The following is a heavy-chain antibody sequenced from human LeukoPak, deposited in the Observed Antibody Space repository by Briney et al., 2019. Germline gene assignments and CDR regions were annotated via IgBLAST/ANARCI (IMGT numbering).Heavy chain of an antibody. V-gene: IGHV3-7*05. Sequence: GGSLRLSCAASGFTFSSYWMSWVRQAPGRGLEWVANIQQFGSEKNYVDSMKGRFTISRDNAKNSLYLQMNSLRAEDTAVYYCARDEAAVRFDYWGQGTLVTVSS. CDR1: GFTFSSYW. D-gene: IGHD6-13*01. J-gene: IGHJ4*02. CDR3: ARDEAAVRFDY. CDR2: IQQFGSEK.